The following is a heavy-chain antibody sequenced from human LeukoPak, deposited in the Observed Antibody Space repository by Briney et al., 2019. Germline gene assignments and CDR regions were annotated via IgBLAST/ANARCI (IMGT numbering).Heavy chain of an antibody. CDR2: ISIRGRPI. J-gene: IGHJ5*02. V-gene: IGHV3-11*01. CDR1: GFTFSDYY. Sequence: GGSLRLSCAASGFTFSDYYMSWIRQAPGEGLEWVSYISIRGRPIYYADSVKGRFTISRENAKNSLYLQMNSLRAEDTAVYYCARAEVNWFDPWGQGTLVTVSS. CDR3: ARAEVNWFDP.